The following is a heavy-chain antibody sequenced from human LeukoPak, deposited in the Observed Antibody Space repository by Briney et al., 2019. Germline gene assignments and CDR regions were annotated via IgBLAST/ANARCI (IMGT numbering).Heavy chain of an antibody. J-gene: IGHJ4*02. V-gene: IGHV4-34*01. CDR3: AAGGLRYFDWLSQLDY. CDR1: GGSFSGYY. CDR2: INHSGST. D-gene: IGHD3-9*01. Sequence: PSETLSLTCAVYGGSFSGYYWSWIRQPPGKGLEWIGEINHSGSTNYNPSLKSRVTISVDTSKNQFSLKLGSVTAADTAVYYCAAGGLRYFDWLSQLDYWGQGTLVTVSS.